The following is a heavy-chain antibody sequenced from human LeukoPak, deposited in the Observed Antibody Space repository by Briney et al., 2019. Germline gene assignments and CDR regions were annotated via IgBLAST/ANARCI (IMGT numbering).Heavy chain of an antibody. D-gene: IGHD3-22*01. CDR3: ARDLGPYYYDSSGYYYNLDF. CDR2: IIPIFGTA. J-gene: IGHJ4*02. Sequence: VASVKVSCKASGGTFSSYAISWVRQAPGQGLEWMGGIIPIFGTAYYAQKFQGRVTITADESTSTAYMELSSLRSEDTAVYYCARDLGPYYYDSSGYYYNLDFWGQGTLVTVSS. CDR1: GGTFSSYA. V-gene: IGHV1-69*13.